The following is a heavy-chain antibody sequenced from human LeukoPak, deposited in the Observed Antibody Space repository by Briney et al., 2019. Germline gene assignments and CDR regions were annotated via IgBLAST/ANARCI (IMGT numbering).Heavy chain of an antibody. CDR2: INPSGGTT. CDR1: GYIFTSYL. V-gene: IGHV1-46*01. D-gene: IGHD2-15*01. CDR3: ARRGYCTGDSCYSGGFDY. Sequence: RASVKASCKASGYIFTSYLIHWVRQAPGQGLEWMGIINPSGGTTTYAQKIQGRVTMTRDTSTSTVYMELSSLKSEDTAVYYCARRGYCTGDSCYSGGFDYWGQGTLVTVSS. J-gene: IGHJ4*02.